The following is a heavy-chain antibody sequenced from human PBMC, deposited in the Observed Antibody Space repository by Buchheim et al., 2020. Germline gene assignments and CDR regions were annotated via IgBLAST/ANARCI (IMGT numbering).Heavy chain of an antibody. CDR3: ASAESPRGGNDY. J-gene: IGHJ4*02. V-gene: IGHV3-7*01. CDR1: GFTFSTDW. Sequence: EVQLVESGGGLVQPGGSLRLSCAASGFTFSTDWMSWVRQAPGKGLEWVANIKHDGSEKYYVDSVEGRFTISRDNVKNLLFLQMNSLSAEDTAVYFCASAESPRGGNDYWGLGTL. CDR2: IKHDGSEK.